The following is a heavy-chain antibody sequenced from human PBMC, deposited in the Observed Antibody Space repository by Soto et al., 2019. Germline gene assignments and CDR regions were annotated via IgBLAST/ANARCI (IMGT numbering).Heavy chain of an antibody. CDR2: INHSGSA. D-gene: IGHD6-19*01. CDR1: GESFSAYI. J-gene: IGHJ4*02. V-gene: IGHV4-34*01. Sequence: QVQLQQSGAGLLKPSETLSLTCAVYGESFSAYIWTWIRQTPGKGLQWIGQINHSGSASYNPSLKSRVPISVHTSNSQFSLELSSVTAADTAVYYCARGLITGSHYSGGWYYFDSWGQGTQVTVSS. CDR3: ARGLITGSHYSGGWYYFDS.